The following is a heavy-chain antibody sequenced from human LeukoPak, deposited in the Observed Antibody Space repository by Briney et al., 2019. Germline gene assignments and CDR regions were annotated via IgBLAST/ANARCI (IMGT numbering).Heavy chain of an antibody. CDR2: INPNSGGT. CDR1: GYTFTGYY. CDR3: ARHYYDSSGYSRSFDY. Sequence: GASVKVSCKASGYTFTGYYMHWVRQAPGQGLEWMGWINPNSGGTNYAQKFQGRVTMTRDTSISTAYMELSRLRSDDTAVYYCARHYYDSSGYSRSFDYRGQGTLVTVSS. V-gene: IGHV1-2*02. D-gene: IGHD3-22*01. J-gene: IGHJ4*02.